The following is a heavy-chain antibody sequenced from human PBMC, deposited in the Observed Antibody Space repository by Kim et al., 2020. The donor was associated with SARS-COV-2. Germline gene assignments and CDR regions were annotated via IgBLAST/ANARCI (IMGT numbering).Heavy chain of an antibody. CDR1: GFIFSNYA. Sequence: GGSLRLSCAASGFIFSNYAMYWVRQAPGKGLEWVALISYDGSYKYADSVKGRFTISRDNSKNTLYVQMNSLRDEDTAVYYCAREHNNYDSSASFVYWGQGTLVTVSS. V-gene: IGHV3-30*04. D-gene: IGHD3-22*01. J-gene: IGHJ4*02. CDR3: AREHNNYDSSASFVY. CDR2: ISYDGSYK.